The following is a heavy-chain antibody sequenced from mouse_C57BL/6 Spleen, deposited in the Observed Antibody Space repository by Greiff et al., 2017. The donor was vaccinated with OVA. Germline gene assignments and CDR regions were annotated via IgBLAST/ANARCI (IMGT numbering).Heavy chain of an antibody. Sequence: EVKLMESGEGLVKPGGSLKLSCAASGFTFSSYAMSWVRQTPEKRLEWVAYISSGGDYIYYADTVKGRFTISRDNARNTLYLQMSSLKSEDTAMYYCTRVQLGRGDFDYWGQGTTLTVSS. J-gene: IGHJ2*01. V-gene: IGHV5-9-1*02. D-gene: IGHD4-1*02. CDR3: TRVQLGRGDFDY. CDR1: GFTFSSYA. CDR2: ISSGGDYI.